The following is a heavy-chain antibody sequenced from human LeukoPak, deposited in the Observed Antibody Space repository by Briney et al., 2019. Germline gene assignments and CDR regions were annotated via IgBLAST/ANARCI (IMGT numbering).Heavy chain of an antibody. D-gene: IGHD1-14*01. J-gene: IGHJ6*02. CDR1: GFTVSSNY. Sequence: GGSLRLSCAASGFTVSSNYMSWVRQAPGKGLEWVSVIYSGGSTYYADSVKGRFTISRDNSKNTLYLQMNSLRVEDTAVYYCARFPGITNVFYYGMAVWGQGTTVTVSS. V-gene: IGHV3-66*01. CDR2: IYSGGST. CDR3: ARFPGITNVFYYGMAV.